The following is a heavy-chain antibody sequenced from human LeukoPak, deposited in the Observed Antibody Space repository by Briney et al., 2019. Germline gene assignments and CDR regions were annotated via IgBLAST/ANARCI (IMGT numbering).Heavy chain of an antibody. CDR3: ARRGAAIGGNWFDP. J-gene: IGHJ5*02. D-gene: IGHD3-16*01. V-gene: IGHV5-51*01. CDR1: GYTFSSYW. Sequence: GESLKISCKVSGYTFSSYWIGWVRQMPGEGLEWMGIIYPGDSDTRYSPSFQGQVTISADKSISTAYLQWSSLKASDTAMYYCARRGAAIGGNWFDPWGQGTLVTVSS. CDR2: IYPGDSDT.